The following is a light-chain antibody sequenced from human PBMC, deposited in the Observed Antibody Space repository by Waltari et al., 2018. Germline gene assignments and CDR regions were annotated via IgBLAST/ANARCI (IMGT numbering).Light chain of an antibody. Sequence: QSALTPPASVSGSPGQSITISCTGTGRDVGSYNLVSWYQQHPGKAPKLMIYEVRTRPSGVSSRFSGSKSGNTASLTISGLQAEDEADYYCCSYARSSSHVFGTGTKVTVL. CDR2: EVR. CDR3: CSYARSSSHV. V-gene: IGLV2-23*02. CDR1: GRDVGSYNL. J-gene: IGLJ1*01.